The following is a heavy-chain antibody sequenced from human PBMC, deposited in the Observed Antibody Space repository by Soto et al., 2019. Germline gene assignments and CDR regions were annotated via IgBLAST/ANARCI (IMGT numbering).Heavy chain of an antibody. V-gene: IGHV1-69*01. Sequence: QVQLVQSGAEVKKPGSSVKVSCKASGGTFSSYAISWVRQAPGQGLEWMGGIIPISDTTNYAQKFQGRGTITADESTSTAYMELSSLRSEDTAVYYCARSQGSSTSLEIYYYYYYGMDVWGQGTKVTVSS. CDR3: ARSQGSSTSLEIYYYYYYGMDV. CDR2: IIPISDTT. CDR1: GGTFSSYA. D-gene: IGHD2-2*01. J-gene: IGHJ6*02.